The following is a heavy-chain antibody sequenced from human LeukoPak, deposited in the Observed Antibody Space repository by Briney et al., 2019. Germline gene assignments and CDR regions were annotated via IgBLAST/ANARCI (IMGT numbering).Heavy chain of an antibody. D-gene: IGHD6-13*01. V-gene: IGHV4-34*01. CDR3: SRHLIIAATNTGSFDI. Sequence: PSETLSLTRAAYWGSFSGYLWSCIRQPPGKGLEWIGEIDHRGSTNYNPSLRGRVTISIDTSKNQFSLKLSSVTAADTAVYYCSRHLIIAATNTGSFDIWGQGTMVTVSS. J-gene: IGHJ3*02. CDR2: IDHRGST. CDR1: WGSFSGYL.